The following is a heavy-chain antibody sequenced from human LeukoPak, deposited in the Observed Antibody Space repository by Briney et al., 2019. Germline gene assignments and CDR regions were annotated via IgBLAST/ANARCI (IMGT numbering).Heavy chain of an antibody. D-gene: IGHD6-19*01. CDR2: ISAYNGNT. CDR1: GYTFTSYG. J-gene: IGHJ6*03. Sequence: ASVKVSCKASGYTFTSYGISWVRQAPGHGLEWMGWISAYNGNTNYAQQLQGRVTMTTDTSTSTAYMELRSLRSDDTAVYDCARDAVQWLVRLSNYYYYMDVWGKGTTVTVSS. CDR3: ARDAVQWLVRLSNYYYYMDV. V-gene: IGHV1-18*01.